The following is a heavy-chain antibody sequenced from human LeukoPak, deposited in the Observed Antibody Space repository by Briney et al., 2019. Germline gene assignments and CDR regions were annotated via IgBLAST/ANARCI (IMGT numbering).Heavy chain of an antibody. CDR2: ISSSSSTI. CDR1: GFTFSSYS. D-gene: IGHD5-12*01. CDR3: ARGVPIVADV. V-gene: IGHV3-48*04. J-gene: IGHJ3*01. Sequence: GGSLRLSCAASGFTFSSYSMNWVRQAPGKGLEWVSYISSSSSTIYYADSVKGRFTISRDNAKNSLYLQMNSLRAEDTAVYYCARGVPIVADVWGQGTMVTVSS.